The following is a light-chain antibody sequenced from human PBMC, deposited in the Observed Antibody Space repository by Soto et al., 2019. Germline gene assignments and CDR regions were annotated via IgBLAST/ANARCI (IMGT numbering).Light chain of an antibody. CDR2: DVS. J-gene: IGLJ2*01. CDR3: SSYTSSSTGVV. V-gene: IGLV2-11*01. Sequence: QSALTQPRSVSGSPGQSVTISCTGTSSDVGGYNYVSWYQQHPGKAPKLMIYDVSKWPSGVPDRFSGSKSGNTASLTISGLQAEDEADYYCSSYTSSSTGVVFGGGTKLTVL. CDR1: SSDVGGYNY.